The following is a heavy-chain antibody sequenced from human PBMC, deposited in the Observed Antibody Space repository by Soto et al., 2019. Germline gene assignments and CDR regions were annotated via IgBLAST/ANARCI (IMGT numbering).Heavy chain of an antibody. CDR2: IIPIFGTA. CDR3: ARGRYSSSYHGLDV. D-gene: IGHD6-6*01. V-gene: IGHV1-69*06. CDR1: GGTFSSYA. Sequence: SVKVSCKASGGTFSSYAISWVRQAPGQGLEWMGGIIPIFGTANYAQKFQGRVTITADKSTSTAYMELSSLRSEDTAVYYCARGRYSSSYHGLDVWGQGTTVTVSS. J-gene: IGHJ6*02.